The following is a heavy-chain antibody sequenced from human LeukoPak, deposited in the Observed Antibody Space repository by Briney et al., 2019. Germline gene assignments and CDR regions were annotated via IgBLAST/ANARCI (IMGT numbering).Heavy chain of an antibody. J-gene: IGHJ5*02. CDR2: ISHTGHT. D-gene: IGHD3-10*01. CDR1: GGSFTSYY. Sequence: NSSETLSLTCAVYGGSFTSYYWSWIRQPPGKGLEWIGEISHTGHTNYNPSLKSRVIMSVETSKNQLSLILSSVTAADTAVYYCARDHSGSYTNWFDPWGQGTLVTVSS. V-gene: IGHV4-34*01. CDR3: ARDHSGSYTNWFDP.